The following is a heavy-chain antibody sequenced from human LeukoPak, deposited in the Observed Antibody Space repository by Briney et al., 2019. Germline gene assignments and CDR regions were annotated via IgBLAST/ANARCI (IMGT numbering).Heavy chain of an antibody. V-gene: IGHV1-24*01. CDR2: FDPEDGET. D-gene: IGHD3-22*01. Sequence: ASVKVSCKVSGNTLTEFSMHWVRQAPGKGLEWMGGFDPEDGETICAQKFQGRVTMTEDTSTDTAYMELSSLRSEDTAVYYCAPDSYYYDSSGSKYFQHWGQGTLVTVSS. CDR3: APDSYYYDSSGSKYFQH. CDR1: GNTLTEFS. J-gene: IGHJ1*01.